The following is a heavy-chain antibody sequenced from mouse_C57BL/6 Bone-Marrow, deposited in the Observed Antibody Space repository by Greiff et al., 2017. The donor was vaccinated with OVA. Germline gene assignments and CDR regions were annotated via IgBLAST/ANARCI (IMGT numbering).Heavy chain of an antibody. CDR2: IHPNSGST. V-gene: IGHV1-64*01. CDR3: ADYGNFGGFAY. J-gene: IGHJ3*01. Sequence: VQLQQPGAELVKPGASVKLSCKASGYTFTSYWMHWVKQRPGQGLEWIGMIHPNSGSTNYNEKFKSKATLTVDKSSSTAYMQLSSLTSEDSAVYYCADYGNFGGFAYWGQGTLVTVSA. D-gene: IGHD2-1*01. CDR1: GYTFTSYW.